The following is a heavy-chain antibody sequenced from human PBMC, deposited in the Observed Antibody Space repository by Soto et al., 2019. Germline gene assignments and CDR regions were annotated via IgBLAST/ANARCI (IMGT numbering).Heavy chain of an antibody. CDR2: ISYTGNT. CDR3: ARRYFYGSGKYGVDL. J-gene: IGHJ6*01. Sequence: SETLSLTCTVSGGSISSSSYYWGWIRQPPGKGLEWIGTISYTGNTFYNPSLSSRVTISVDTSKNQFSLKLSSVTAADTAVYYCARRYFYGSGKYGVDLWGQGTTVTVSS. CDR1: GGSISSSSYY. D-gene: IGHD3-10*01. V-gene: IGHV4-39*01.